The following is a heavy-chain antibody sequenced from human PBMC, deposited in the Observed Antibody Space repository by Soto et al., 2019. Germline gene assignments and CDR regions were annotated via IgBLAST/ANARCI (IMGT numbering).Heavy chain of an antibody. CDR2: ILSNFNT. CDR1: GFSFRDYT. D-gene: IGHD2-8*01. CDR3: ARRVNGYFDY. V-gene: IGHV3-23*05. J-gene: IGHJ4*02. Sequence: EVQLLDSGGSMVQPGGSMTLSSAASGFSFRDYTMSWVRQAPGKVLDCISVILSNFNTYYTDSVRGRFTISRDTSKNTLYLEMNSLRAEDTAIYYCARRVNGYFDYWGQGALVTVSS.